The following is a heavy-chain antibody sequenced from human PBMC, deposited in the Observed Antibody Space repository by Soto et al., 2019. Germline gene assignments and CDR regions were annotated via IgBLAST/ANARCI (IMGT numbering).Heavy chain of an antibody. D-gene: IGHD3-22*01. J-gene: IGHJ3*02. V-gene: IGHV3-23*01. CDR2: ISGSGGST. CDR1: GFTFSSYA. Sequence: GSLSLSCAASGFTFSSYAMSWVRQAPGKGLEWVSAISGSGGSTYYADSVKGRFTISRDNSKNTLYLQMNSLRAEDTAVYYCAKDSRGRNYYDRMGIWGQGTMVTVSS. CDR3: AKDSRGRNYYDRMGI.